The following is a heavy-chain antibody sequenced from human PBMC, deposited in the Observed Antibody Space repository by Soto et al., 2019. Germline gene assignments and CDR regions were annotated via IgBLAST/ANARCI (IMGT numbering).Heavy chain of an antibody. Sequence: QVQLVQSGAEMKEPGSAVKVSCKTSGGTFSSSAISWLRQDPGQGLERRGGIIPLFRTPDYAQKFQGRVTIAADESTRTAYMELSSLRSEDTAVYYCARDNDRLQLGGNYSYILDVWGQGTTITVSS. V-gene: IGHV1-69*12. CDR2: IIPLFRTP. CDR3: ARDNDRLQLGGNYSYILDV. CDR1: GGTFSSSA. D-gene: IGHD4-4*01. J-gene: IGHJ6*02.